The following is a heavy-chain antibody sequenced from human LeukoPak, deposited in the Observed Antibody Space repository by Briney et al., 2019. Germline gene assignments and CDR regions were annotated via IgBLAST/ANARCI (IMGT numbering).Heavy chain of an antibody. CDR1: GGSISSSSYY. V-gene: IGHV4-39*01. CDR2: IYYSGST. J-gene: IGHJ5*02. D-gene: IGHD3-16*01. CDR3: ARMWMINHHWFDP. Sequence: SEALSLTCTVSGGSISSSSYYWGWIRQPPGKGLEWIGSIYYSGSTYYNPSLKSRVTISVDTSKNQFSLMLSSVTAADTAVYYCARMWMINHHWFDPWGQGTLVTVSS.